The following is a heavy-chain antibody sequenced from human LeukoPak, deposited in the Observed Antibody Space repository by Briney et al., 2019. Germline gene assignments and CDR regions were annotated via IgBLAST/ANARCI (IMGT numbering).Heavy chain of an antibody. J-gene: IGHJ4*02. V-gene: IGHV4-61*02. CDR3: ATGAGPFDY. CDR2: FYTSGGP. Sequence: PSETLSLTCTVSGGSIRSGTDYWSWIRQPAGKGLEWIGRFYTSGGPNYNPSLKSRVTMSLDTSKNQFFLKVSSVTAADTAVYFCATGAGPFDYWGQGILVTVSS. CDR1: GGSIRSGTDY. D-gene: IGHD3-10*01.